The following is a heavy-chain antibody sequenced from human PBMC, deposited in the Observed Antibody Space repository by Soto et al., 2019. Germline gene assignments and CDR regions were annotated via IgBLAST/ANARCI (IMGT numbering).Heavy chain of an antibody. J-gene: IGHJ6*02. CDR2: LYHSGST. D-gene: IGHD7-27*01. CDR1: GYSISSGYY. CDR3: VRKAVGKPEVNVAQSYYYAMDV. V-gene: IGHV4-38-2*01. Sequence: SETLSLTCAVSGYSISSGYYWGWIRQPPGKGLEWIGSLYHSGSTYYNPSLKSRVTISVDTSKNQFSLRLTSVTAADTAVYYCVRKAVGKPEVNVAQSYYYAMDVWGHGTTVTVSS.